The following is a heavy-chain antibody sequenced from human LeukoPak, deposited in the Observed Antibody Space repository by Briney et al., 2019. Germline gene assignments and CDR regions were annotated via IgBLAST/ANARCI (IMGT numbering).Heavy chain of an antibody. CDR2: IYYSGST. D-gene: IGHD3-10*01. CDR3: ARFFSGVTMVRGVYYFDY. J-gene: IGHJ4*02. CDR1: GGSISSGGYY. Sequence: SETLSLTCTVSGGSISSGGYYWSWIRQHPGKGLEWIGYIYYSGSTYYNPSLKSRVTISVDTSKNQFSPKLSSVTAADTAVYYCARFFSGVTMVRGVYYFDYWGQGTLVTVSS. V-gene: IGHV4-31*03.